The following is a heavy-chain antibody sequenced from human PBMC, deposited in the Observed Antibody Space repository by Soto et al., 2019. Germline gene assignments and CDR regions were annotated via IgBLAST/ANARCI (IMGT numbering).Heavy chain of an antibody. CDR2: VGTAGDT. J-gene: IGHJ6*02. CDR3: ARARGRLRHYYYYGMDV. V-gene: IGHV3-13*01. Sequence: GSLRLSCAASGFTFSSYDMHWVRQATGKGLEWVSAVGTAGDTYYPGSVKGRFTISRENAKNSLYLQMNSLRAGDTAVYYCARARGRLRHYYYYGMDVWGQGTTVTVSS. CDR1: GFTFSSYD. D-gene: IGHD4-17*01.